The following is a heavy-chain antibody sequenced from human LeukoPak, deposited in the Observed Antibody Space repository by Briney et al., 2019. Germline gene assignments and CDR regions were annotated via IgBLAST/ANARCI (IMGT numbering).Heavy chain of an antibody. J-gene: IGHJ4*02. V-gene: IGHV3-64*01. Sequence: PGGSLRPSCAASGFTFSSYAMHWVRQAPGKGLEYVSAISSNGGSTYYANSVKGRFTISRDNAKNSLYLQMNSLRAEDTAVYYCARDGELRYYYDSSGYRYFDYWGQGTLVTVSS. CDR2: ISSNGGST. CDR3: ARDGELRYYYDSSGYRYFDY. D-gene: IGHD3-22*01. CDR1: GFTFSSYA.